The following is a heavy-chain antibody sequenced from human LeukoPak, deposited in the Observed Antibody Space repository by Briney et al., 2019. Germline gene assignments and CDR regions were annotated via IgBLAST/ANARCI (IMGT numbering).Heavy chain of an antibody. CDR2: ISHEGSNR. CDR3: ARVAYDSSGYYYPYYMDV. CDR1: GFSFGSYG. V-gene: IGHV3-30*03. Sequence: GGSLRLSCAASGFSFGSYGIHWVRQAPNKGLEWVAVISHEGSNRYHADSVKGRFTISRDNSKNMVYLQMNSLRAEDTAVYYCARVAYDSSGYYYPYYMDVWGKGTTVTVSS. J-gene: IGHJ6*03. D-gene: IGHD3-22*01.